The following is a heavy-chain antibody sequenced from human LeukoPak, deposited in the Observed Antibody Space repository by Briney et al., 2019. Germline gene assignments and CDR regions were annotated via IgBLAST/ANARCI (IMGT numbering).Heavy chain of an antibody. Sequence: ASVKVSCKASGYTFTGYYIHWVRQAPGQGLEWMGWINPNSGGTDYAQKFQGWVTITRDTSISTAYMDLSRLKSDDTAIYYCARDSTTSSGMDVWGQGTTVTVSS. D-gene: IGHD1-14*01. V-gene: IGHV1-2*04. CDR3: ARDSTTSSGMDV. CDR1: GYTFTGYY. CDR2: INPNSGGT. J-gene: IGHJ6*02.